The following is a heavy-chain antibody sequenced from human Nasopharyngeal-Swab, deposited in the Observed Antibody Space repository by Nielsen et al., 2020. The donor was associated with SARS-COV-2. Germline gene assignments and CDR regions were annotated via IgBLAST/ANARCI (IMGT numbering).Heavy chain of an antibody. D-gene: IGHD3-10*01. CDR2: ISWNSGSI. V-gene: IGHV3-9*01. Sequence: GGSLRLSCAASGFTFDDYAMHWVRQAPGKGLEWVSGISWNSGSIGYADSVEGRFTISRDNAKNSLYLQMNSLRAEDTALYYCAKDTGHYYGSGLHDAFDIWGQGTMVTVSS. CDR3: AKDTGHYYGSGLHDAFDI. CDR1: GFTFDDYA. J-gene: IGHJ3*02.